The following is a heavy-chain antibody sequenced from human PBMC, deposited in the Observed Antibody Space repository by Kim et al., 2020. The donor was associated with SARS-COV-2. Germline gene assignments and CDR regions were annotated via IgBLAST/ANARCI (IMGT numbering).Heavy chain of an antibody. D-gene: IGHD5-12*01. CDR3: ASSQARHYYYYGMDV. Sequence: PSLKSRVTISVDTSKNQFSLKLSSVTAADTAVYYCASSQARHYYYYGMDVWGQGTTVTVSS. V-gene: IGHV4-34*01. J-gene: IGHJ6*02.